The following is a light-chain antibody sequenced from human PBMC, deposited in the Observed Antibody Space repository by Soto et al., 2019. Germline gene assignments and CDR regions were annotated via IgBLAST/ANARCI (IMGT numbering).Light chain of an antibody. CDR1: SSDVGAYDY. CDR2: DVT. J-gene: IGLJ2*01. Sequence: QSVLTQPRSVSESPGQSVTISCTGTSSDVGAYDYVSWYQQHPGKAPQLMIYDVTKRPSGVPHRFSGSRSGNTASLTISGLQAEDDADYYCCSYAGSYTWGFGGGTKLTVL. V-gene: IGLV2-11*01. CDR3: CSYAGSYTWG.